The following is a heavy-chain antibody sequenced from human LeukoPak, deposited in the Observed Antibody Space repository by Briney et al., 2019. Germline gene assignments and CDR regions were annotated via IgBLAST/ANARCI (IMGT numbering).Heavy chain of an antibody. CDR1: GYSFTSYW. V-gene: IGHV5-51*01. J-gene: IGHJ3*02. CDR3: ASLKSASENYDSSGPGGFDI. Sequence: GESLKISCRGSGYSFTSYWIGWVRQVPGKGLEWMGFIYPGDSDTRYSPSFQGQVTISADKSISTAYLQWSSLKASDTAMYYCASLKSASENYDSSGPGGFDIWGQGTMVTVSS. D-gene: IGHD3-22*01. CDR2: IYPGDSDT.